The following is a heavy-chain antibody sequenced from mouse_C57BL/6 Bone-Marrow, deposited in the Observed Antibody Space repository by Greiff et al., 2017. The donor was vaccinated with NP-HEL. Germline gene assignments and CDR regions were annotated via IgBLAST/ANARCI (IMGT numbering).Heavy chain of an antibody. CDR2: IYPSDSET. D-gene: IGHD4-1*01. CDR3: ARGAGTHYFDY. Sequence: QVQLQQPGAEPVRPGSSVKLSCKASGYTFTSYWMDWVKQRPGQGLEWIGNIYPSDSETHYNQKFKDKATLTVDKSSSTAYMQLSSLTSEDSAVYYCARGAGTHYFDYWGQGTTLTVSS. CDR1: GYTFTSYW. J-gene: IGHJ2*01. V-gene: IGHV1-61*01.